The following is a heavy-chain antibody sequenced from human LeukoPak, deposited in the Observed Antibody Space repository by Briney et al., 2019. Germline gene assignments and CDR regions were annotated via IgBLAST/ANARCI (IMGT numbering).Heavy chain of an antibody. V-gene: IGHV4-59*08. D-gene: IGHD5-12*01. J-gene: IGHJ4*02. CDR1: GGSISSYY. CDR3: ACNPARGYSGYDYGC. Sequence: PSETLSLTCTVSGGSISSYYWSWIRQPPGKGLEWIGYIYYSGSTNYNPSLKSRVTISVDTSKNQFSLKLSSVTAADTAVYYCACNPARGYSGYDYGCRGQGTLVTVSS. CDR2: IYYSGST.